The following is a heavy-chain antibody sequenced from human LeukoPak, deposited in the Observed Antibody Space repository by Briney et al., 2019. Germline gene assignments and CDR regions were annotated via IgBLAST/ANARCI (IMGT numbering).Heavy chain of an antibody. CDR1: GYTFTSYG. V-gene: IGHV1-18*01. CDR3: ARGYVDTETSDYFDH. J-gene: IGHJ4*02. D-gene: IGHD5-18*01. CDR2: ISAYNGNT. Sequence: ASVKVSCKASGYTFTSYGISWVRQAPGQGLEWMGWISAYNGNTNYAQKLQGRVTMTTDTSTSTAYMELRSLRSDDTAVYYCARGYVDTETSDYFDHWGQGTLVTVSS.